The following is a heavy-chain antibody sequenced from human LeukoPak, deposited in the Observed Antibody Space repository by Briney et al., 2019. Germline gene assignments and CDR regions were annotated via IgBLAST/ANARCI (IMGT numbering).Heavy chain of an antibody. V-gene: IGHV3-11*01. D-gene: IGHD3-22*01. J-gene: IGHJ4*02. CDR3: ARIGSGYEDYYFDY. Sequence: GGSLRLSCAASGFTFSDYYMSWSRQAPGKGLEWVSYISSSGSTIYYADSVKGRFTISRDNAKNSLYLQMYSLRAEDTAVYYCARIGSGYEDYYFDYWGQGTLVTVSP. CDR2: ISSSGSTI. CDR1: GFTFSDYY.